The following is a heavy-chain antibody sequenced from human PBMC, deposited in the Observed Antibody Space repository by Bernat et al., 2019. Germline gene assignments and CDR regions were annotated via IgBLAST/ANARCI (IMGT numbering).Heavy chain of an antibody. CDR1: GFTFSSYG. J-gene: IGHJ4*02. CDR3: ARDLADFGVGAEGYSC. CDR2: ISRSSSYI. D-gene: IGHD3-3*01. Sequence: EVQLVESGGGLVKPGGSLRLSCAASGFTFSSYGMNWVRQAPGKGLEWVSSISRSSSYIYYADSEKGRFSISRDNAKNSLYLQMNSLRADDTAVYYCARDLADFGVGAEGYSCWGQGTLVTVSS. V-gene: IGHV3-21*01.